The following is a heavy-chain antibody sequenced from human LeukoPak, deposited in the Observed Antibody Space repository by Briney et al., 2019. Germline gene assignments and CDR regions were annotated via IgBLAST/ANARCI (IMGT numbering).Heavy chain of an antibody. CDR3: ATHHTPTVTTQGQTYYYMDV. CDR2: IIPIFGTA. D-gene: IGHD4-11*01. Sequence: SVKVSCKASGGTFSSYAISWVRQAPGQGLEWMGGIIPIFGTANYAQKFQGRVTITADESTSTAYMELSSLRSEDTAVYYCATHHTPTVTTQGQTYYYMDVWGKGTTVTVSS. V-gene: IGHV1-69*01. CDR1: GGTFSSYA. J-gene: IGHJ6*03.